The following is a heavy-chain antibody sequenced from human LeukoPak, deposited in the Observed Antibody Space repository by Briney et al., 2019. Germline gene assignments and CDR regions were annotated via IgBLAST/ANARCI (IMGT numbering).Heavy chain of an antibody. J-gene: IGHJ4*02. V-gene: IGHV3-9*01. CDR1: GFIFDDYA. Sequence: PGGSLRLSCAISGFIFDDYAMHWVRQAPGKGLEWVSGISWNAGIIVYADSVKGRFTISRDNSKNTLYLQMNSLRAEATAVYYCAKDEGQQQLEYYFDYWGQGTLVTVSS. CDR3: AKDEGQQQLEYYFDY. D-gene: IGHD6-13*01. CDR2: ISWNAGII.